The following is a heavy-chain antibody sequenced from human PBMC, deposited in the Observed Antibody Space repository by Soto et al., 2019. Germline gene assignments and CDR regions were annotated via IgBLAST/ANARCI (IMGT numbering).Heavy chain of an antibody. D-gene: IGHD1-26*01. CDR1: GFTFSSYA. J-gene: IGHJ4*02. CDR2: ISGSGGST. V-gene: IGHV3-23*01. Sequence: EVPLLESGGGLVQPGGSLRLSCAASGFTFSSYAMRWVRQAPGKGLEWVSAISGSGGSTYYADSVKGRFTIPRDNSKNTLYLQMNSLRAEDTAVYYCARRGSGSYYDYWGQGTLVTVSS. CDR3: ARRGSGSYYDY.